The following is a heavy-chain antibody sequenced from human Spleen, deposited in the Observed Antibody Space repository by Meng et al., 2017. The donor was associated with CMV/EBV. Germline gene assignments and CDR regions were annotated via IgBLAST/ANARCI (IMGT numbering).Heavy chain of an antibody. Sequence: GSISGSNYYWSWIRQPPGKCLEWIGYIYSNGSTYYNPSLRSRVTISVDTSKNQFSLKLSSVTAADTAVYYCAREVGVAAAGSGWFDPWGQGTLVTVSS. D-gene: IGHD6-13*01. J-gene: IGHJ5*02. CDR3: AREVGVAAAGSGWFDP. V-gene: IGHV4-30-4*08. CDR1: GSISGSNYY. CDR2: IYSNGST.